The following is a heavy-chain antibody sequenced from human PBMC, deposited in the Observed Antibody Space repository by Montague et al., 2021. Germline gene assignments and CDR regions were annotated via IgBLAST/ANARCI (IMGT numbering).Heavy chain of an antibody. D-gene: IGHD2/OR15-2a*01. J-gene: IGHJ4*02. CDR2: MNPDGSGR. CDR3: ARDPFFGAVDY. Sequence: SLRLSCAASGFIFNNSYMAWIRQAPGKGLEWVANMNPDGSGRYYVDSVRGRFTISRDNAKNSLFLQMSSLRVEDTAVYYRARDPFFGAVDYWGQGTLVTVSS. V-gene: IGHV3-7*01. CDR1: GFIFNNSY.